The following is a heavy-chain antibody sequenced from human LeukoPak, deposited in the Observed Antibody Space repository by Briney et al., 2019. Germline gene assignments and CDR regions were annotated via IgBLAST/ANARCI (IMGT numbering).Heavy chain of an antibody. CDR3: ARVSREDIVLVPAGIRGGAFDI. Sequence: TSETLSLTCTVSGGSLISYYWSWIRQPPGKGLEWIGYIFYSGSTTYNPSLKSRLTLSVDPSKSQFSLELTSVTAADTAMYYCARVSREDIVLVPAGIRGGAFDIWGQGTMVTVSS. CDR2: IFYSGST. D-gene: IGHD2-2*02. CDR1: GGSLISYY. J-gene: IGHJ3*02. V-gene: IGHV4-59*01.